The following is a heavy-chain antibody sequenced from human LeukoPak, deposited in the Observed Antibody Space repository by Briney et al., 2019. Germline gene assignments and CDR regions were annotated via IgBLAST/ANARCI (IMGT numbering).Heavy chain of an antibody. CDR3: AKDSQQLVRLGAFDI. Sequence: PSETLSLTCTVSGGSISSSSYYWGWIRQPPGKGLEWVSAISGSGDSTYYADSVKGRFTISRDNSKSTLYLQMHSLRAEDTAVYYCAKDSQQLVRLGAFDIWGQGTMVTVSS. CDR1: GGSISSSSYY. J-gene: IGHJ3*02. D-gene: IGHD6-13*01. CDR2: ISGSGDST. V-gene: IGHV3-23*01.